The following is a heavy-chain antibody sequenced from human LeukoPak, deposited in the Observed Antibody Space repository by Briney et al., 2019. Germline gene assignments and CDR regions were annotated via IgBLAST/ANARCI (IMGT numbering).Heavy chain of an antibody. CDR1: GGSISSYY. J-gene: IGHJ5*02. Sequence: SEPLSLTCTVSGGSISSYYWCWLRQPPGRGLEWIGYLYYSGSTNYNPSLKRRVTISVDTSKNQFTLKLSSVTAADTAVYYCARGYHDFWSGAMGWWFDRWGQGTLVTVSS. CDR3: ARGYHDFWSGAMGWWFDR. CDR2: LYYSGST. D-gene: IGHD3-3*01. V-gene: IGHV4-59*12.